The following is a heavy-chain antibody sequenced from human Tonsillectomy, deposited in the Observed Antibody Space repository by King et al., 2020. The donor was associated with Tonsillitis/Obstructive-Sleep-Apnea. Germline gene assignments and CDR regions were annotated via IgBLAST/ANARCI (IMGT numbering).Heavy chain of an antibody. CDR3: ARQAYCVGDGYHFAT. Sequence: QLVQSGGELKKPGEFLKISCEASGYNFFNHWIGWVRQMPEKGLEWMGIIYPGDSDTRYSPSFQGQVTISADGSSNTAYLQWSSLKASDSAMYYCARQAYCVGDGYHFATWGKGSLATVS. D-gene: IGHD2-21*01. CDR2: IYPGDSDT. J-gene: IGHJ5*02. V-gene: IGHV5-51*01. CDR1: GYNFFNHW.